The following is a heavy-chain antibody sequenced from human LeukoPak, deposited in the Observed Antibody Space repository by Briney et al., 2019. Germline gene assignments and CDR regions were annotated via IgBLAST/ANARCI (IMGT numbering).Heavy chain of an antibody. Sequence: ASVKVSCKASGYTFTSYGISWVRQAPGQWLEWMGWISAYNGNTNYAQKLQGRVTMTTDTSASTAYMELRSLRSDDTAVYYCARAFIAAAGTFLPDYWGQGTLVTVSS. CDR1: GYTFTSYG. D-gene: IGHD6-13*01. CDR2: ISAYNGNT. J-gene: IGHJ4*02. CDR3: ARAFIAAAGTFLPDY. V-gene: IGHV1-18*01.